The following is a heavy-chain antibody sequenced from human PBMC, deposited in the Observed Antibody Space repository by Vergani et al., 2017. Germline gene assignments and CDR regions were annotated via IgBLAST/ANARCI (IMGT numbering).Heavy chain of an antibody. CDR2: INPSGGHT. CDR1: GYTFSNYY. Sequence: QVQVVQSGAEVKKSGASVKISCKTSGYTFSNYYMHWVRPAPGQGLEWMGIINPSGGHTNYAQKLQGRVTMTRDTSTSTVYMELSSLRSEDTAIYYCARGDYGILTGYRYWGQGTLVTVSA. J-gene: IGHJ4*02. V-gene: IGHV1-46*03. CDR3: ARGDYGILTGYRY. D-gene: IGHD3-9*01.